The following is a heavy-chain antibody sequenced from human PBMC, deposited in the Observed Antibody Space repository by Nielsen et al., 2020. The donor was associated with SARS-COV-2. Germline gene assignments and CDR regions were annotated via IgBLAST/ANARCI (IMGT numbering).Heavy chain of an antibody. J-gene: IGHJ4*02. CDR3: AKDMDSSGWFDY. V-gene: IGHV3-30-3*01. Sequence: GESLKISCAASGFTFSSYAMHWVRQAPGKGLGWVAVISYDGSNKYYADSVKGRFTISRDNSKNSLYLQMNSLRAEDTALYYCAKDMDSSGWFDYWGQGTLVTVSS. CDR2: ISYDGSNK. D-gene: IGHD6-19*01. CDR1: GFTFSSYA.